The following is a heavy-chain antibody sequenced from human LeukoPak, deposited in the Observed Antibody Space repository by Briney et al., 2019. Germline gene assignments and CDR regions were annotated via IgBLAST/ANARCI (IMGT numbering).Heavy chain of an antibody. Sequence: SETLSLTCAVHGGSFSGYYWSWIRQPPGKGLEWIGEINHSGSTNYNPSLKSRVTISVDTSKNQFSLKLSSVTAADTAVYYCARGRYYGDYRVDPWGQGTLVTVSS. CDR2: INHSGST. CDR1: GGSFSGYY. CDR3: ARGRYYGDYRVDP. V-gene: IGHV4-34*01. D-gene: IGHD4-17*01. J-gene: IGHJ5*02.